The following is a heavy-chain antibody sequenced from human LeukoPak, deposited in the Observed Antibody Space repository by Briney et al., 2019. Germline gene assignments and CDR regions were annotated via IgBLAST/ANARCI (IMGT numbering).Heavy chain of an antibody. CDR2: ISWNSGSI. CDR1: GFTFDDYA. CDR3: ARSQYDYVWGTFDY. Sequence: GGSLRLSCEASGFTFDDYAMHWVRQAPGKGLEWVAGISWNSGSIHYGASVKGRFTISRDNAKNSLYLQMNSLRPEDTALYYCARSQYDYVWGTFDYWGQGSLVTVSS. J-gene: IGHJ4*02. V-gene: IGHV3-9*01. D-gene: IGHD3-16*01.